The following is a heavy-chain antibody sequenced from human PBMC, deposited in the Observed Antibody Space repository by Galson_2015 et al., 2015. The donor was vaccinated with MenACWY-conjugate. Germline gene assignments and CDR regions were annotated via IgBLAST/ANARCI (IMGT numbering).Heavy chain of an antibody. CDR2: VHHTGST. J-gene: IGHJ3*02. CDR1: GGSITSYY. V-gene: IGHV4-59*01. CDR3: ARWEASLNAFDI. Sequence: ETLSLTRTVSGGSITSYYWNWIRQPPGQGLEWIGYVHHTGSTSYRPSLRSRVTMSVDTSNSHFSLKLSSVTAADTAVYYCARWEASLNAFDIWGRGTMVTVSS. D-gene: IGHD1-26*01.